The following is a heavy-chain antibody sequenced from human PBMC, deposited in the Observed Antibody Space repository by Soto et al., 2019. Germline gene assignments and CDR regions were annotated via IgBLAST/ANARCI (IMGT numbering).Heavy chain of an antibody. CDR1: GFTFSSSA. V-gene: IGHV3-23*01. Sequence: EVQLLESGGGLVQPGGSLRLSCAASGFTFSSSAMSWVRQAPGKGLEWVSAISGSGGSTYYADSVKGRFTISRDNSKHTLYLQMNSLRAEDTAVYYCAEGLLYGSGSLGPIVDYWGQGTLVTVSS. J-gene: IGHJ4*02. CDR3: AEGLLYGSGSLGPIVDY. CDR2: ISGSGGST. D-gene: IGHD3-10*01.